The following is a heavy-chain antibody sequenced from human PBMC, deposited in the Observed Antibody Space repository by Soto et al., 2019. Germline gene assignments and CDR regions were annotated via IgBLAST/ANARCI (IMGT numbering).Heavy chain of an antibody. V-gene: IGHV1-69*02. J-gene: IGHJ4*02. CDR3: ASSYGSGYRAFDY. Sequence: QVQLVQSGAEVKKPGSSVRVSCKASGDTFTFYSINWVRQAPGLGLEWMGRINPILSMSNYAQRFQGRVTMTAEKSTSTAYMGLSSLSSEDTAMYYCASSYGSGYRAFDYWGQGALVTVSS. CDR1: GDTFTFYS. CDR2: INPILSMS. D-gene: IGHD3-10*01.